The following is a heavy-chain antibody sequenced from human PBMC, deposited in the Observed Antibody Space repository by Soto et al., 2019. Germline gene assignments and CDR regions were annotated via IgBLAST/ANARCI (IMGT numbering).Heavy chain of an antibody. CDR3: AKDMTTVVDAFDI. Sequence: QVQLVESGGGVVQPGRSLRLSCAASGFTFSSYGMHWVRQAPGKGLEWVVVISYDGSNKYYADSVKGRFTISRDNSKNTLYLQMNSLRAEDTAVYYCAKDMTTVVDAFDIWGQGTMVTVSS. V-gene: IGHV3-30*18. CDR2: ISYDGSNK. J-gene: IGHJ3*02. CDR1: GFTFSSYG. D-gene: IGHD4-17*01.